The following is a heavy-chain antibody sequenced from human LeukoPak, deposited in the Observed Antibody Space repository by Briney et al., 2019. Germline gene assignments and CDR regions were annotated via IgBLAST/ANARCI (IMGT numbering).Heavy chain of an antibody. CDR2: IYTSGST. CDR3: ARHYYDSSGYHDY. Sequence: SETLSLTCTVSGGSISSGSYYWSWIRQPAGKGLEWIGRIYTSGSTNYNPSIKSRVTISVDTSKNQFSLKLSSVTAADTAVYYCARHYYDSSGYHDYWGQGTLVTVSS. J-gene: IGHJ4*02. D-gene: IGHD3-22*01. CDR1: GGSISSGSYY. V-gene: IGHV4-61*02.